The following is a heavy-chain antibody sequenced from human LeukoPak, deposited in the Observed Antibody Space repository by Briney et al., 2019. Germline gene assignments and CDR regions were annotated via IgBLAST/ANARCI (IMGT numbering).Heavy chain of an antibody. CDR2: IYYSGST. D-gene: IGHD3-3*01. V-gene: IGHV4-59*01. J-gene: IGHJ6*03. Sequence: SETLPLTCTVSGGSISSYYWSWIRQPPGKGLEWIGYIYYSGSTNYNPSLKSRVTISVDTSKNQFSLKLSSATAADTAVYYCARGPYDFWSGYYGYMDVWGKGTTVTVSS. CDR1: GGSISSYY. CDR3: ARGPYDFWSGYYGYMDV.